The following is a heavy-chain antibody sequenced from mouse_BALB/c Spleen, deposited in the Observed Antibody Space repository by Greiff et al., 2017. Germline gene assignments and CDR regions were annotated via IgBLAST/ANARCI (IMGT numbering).Heavy chain of an antibody. Sequence: QVHVKQSGAELVRPGTSVKVSCKASGYAFTNYLIEWVKQRPGQGLEWIGVINPGSGGTNYNEKFKGKATLTADKSSSTAYMQLSSLTSDDSAVYFCARWGYDYDEDYWGQGTTLTVSS. CDR3: ARWGYDYDEDY. CDR1: GYAFTNYL. J-gene: IGHJ2*01. CDR2: INPGSGGT. V-gene: IGHV1-54*01. D-gene: IGHD2-4*01.